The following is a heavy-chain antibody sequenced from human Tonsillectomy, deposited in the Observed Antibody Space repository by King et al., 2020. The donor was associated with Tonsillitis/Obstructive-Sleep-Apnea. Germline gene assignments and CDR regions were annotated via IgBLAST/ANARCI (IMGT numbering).Heavy chain of an antibody. CDR2: IRSKAYGGTT. CDR1: GFTFGDFG. J-gene: IGHJ4*02. D-gene: IGHD2-8*01. CDR3: AVVLCTPWYYFDY. Sequence: VQLVESGGGLVQPGRSLRLSCTASGFTFGDFGMSWVRQAPGKGLEWVGCIRSKAYGGTTEYAASVKGRSTISRDDSKSIAYLQMNSLKTEDTAVYYGAVVLCTPWYYFDYWGQGTLVTVSS. V-gene: IGHV3-49*04.